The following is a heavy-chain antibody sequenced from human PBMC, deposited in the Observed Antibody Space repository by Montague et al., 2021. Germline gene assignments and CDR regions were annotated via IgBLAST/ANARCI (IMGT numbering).Heavy chain of an antibody. V-gene: IGHV3-30-3*01. CDR2: ISHDGSNK. J-gene: IGHJ5*02. Sequence: SLRLSCAASGFTFSTFPMHWVRQAPGKGLEWVALISHDGSNKYCADSVRGRFTVSRDNSKNTLYLQTSSLRADDTAVYYCARWRVYYDSSGYAAWGRGTLVTVSS. D-gene: IGHD3-22*01. CDR1: GFTFSTFP. CDR3: ARWRVYYDSSGYAA.